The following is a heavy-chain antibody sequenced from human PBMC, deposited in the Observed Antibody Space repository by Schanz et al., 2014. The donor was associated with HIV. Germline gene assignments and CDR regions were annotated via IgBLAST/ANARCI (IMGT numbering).Heavy chain of an antibody. CDR2: ISESGGRS. D-gene: IGHD3-22*01. CDR1: GFTFDSYG. J-gene: IGHJ4*02. V-gene: IGHV3-23*01. Sequence: EVQLLESGGGLVQPGGSLRLSCAASGFTFDSYGIHWVRQAPGKGLEWVSSISESGGRSYYADSVNGRFTISRDNSKNTLYLQMTTLRTEDTAVYYCAKPEYDSRGNSQSHFDSWGQGTLVTVSS. CDR3: AKPEYDSRGNSQSHFDS.